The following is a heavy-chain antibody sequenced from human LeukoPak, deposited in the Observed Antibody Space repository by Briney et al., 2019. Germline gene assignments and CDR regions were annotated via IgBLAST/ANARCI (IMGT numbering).Heavy chain of an antibody. V-gene: IGHV1-69*05. CDR3: ARLWSVVVVADPDAFDI. CDR2: IIPIFGTA. D-gene: IGHD2-15*01. CDR1: GGTFSSYA. Sequence: SVKASCKASGGTFSSYAISWVRQAPGQGLEWMGGIIPIFGTANYAQKFQGRVTITTDESTSTAYMELSSLRSEDTAVYYCARLWSVVVVADPDAFDIWGQGTMVTVSS. J-gene: IGHJ3*02.